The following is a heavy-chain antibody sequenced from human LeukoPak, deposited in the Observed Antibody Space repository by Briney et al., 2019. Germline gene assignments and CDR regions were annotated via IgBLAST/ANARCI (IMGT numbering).Heavy chain of an antibody. CDR3: ARDRDWAGYSYGFYY. J-gene: IGHJ4*02. CDR1: GGTFSSYA. D-gene: IGHD5-18*01. CDR2: IIPIFGTA. Sequence: SVKVSCKASGGTFSSYAISWVRQAPGQGLEWMGGIIPIFGTANYAQKFQGRVTITADESTSTAYMELSSLRSEDTAVYYCARDRDWAGYSYGFYYWGQGALVTVSS. V-gene: IGHV1-69*01.